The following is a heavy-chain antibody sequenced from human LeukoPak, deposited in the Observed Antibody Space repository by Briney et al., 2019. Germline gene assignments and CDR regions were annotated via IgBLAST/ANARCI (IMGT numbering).Heavy chain of an antibody. V-gene: IGHV1-46*01. J-gene: IGHJ6*03. CDR1: GYTFTSYY. CDR3: ARDHGYSYGTDPTGYYYMDV. Sequence: GASVKVSCEASGYTFTSYYMHWVRQAPGQGLEWMGIINPSGGSTSYAQKFQGRVTITADESTSTAYMELSSLRSEDTAVYYCARDHGYSYGTDPTGYYYMDVWGKGTTVTVSS. D-gene: IGHD5-18*01. CDR2: INPSGGST.